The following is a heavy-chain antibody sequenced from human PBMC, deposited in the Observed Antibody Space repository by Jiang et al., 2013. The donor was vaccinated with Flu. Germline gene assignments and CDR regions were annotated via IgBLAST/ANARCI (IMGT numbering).Heavy chain of an antibody. Sequence: GAEVKKPGASVKVSCKSSGYTFASYGFSWVRQAPGQGLQWMGWISSYNGITNYAQEFQGRVTLTTDTSTSTAHMELRSLRSDDTAVYYCARWDRSWQVNWFDPWGQGTLVTVS. CDR1: GYTFASYG. J-gene: IGHJ5*02. V-gene: IGHV1-18*01. CDR3: ARWDRSWQVNWFDP. D-gene: IGHD1-26*01. CDR2: ISSYNGIT.